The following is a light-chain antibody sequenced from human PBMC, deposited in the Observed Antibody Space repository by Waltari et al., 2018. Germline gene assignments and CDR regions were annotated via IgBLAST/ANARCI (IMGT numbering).Light chain of an antibody. CDR3: HQSSSSPYT. V-gene: IGKV6-21*01. Sequence: DIVLIQSSDLQSVIPQEKATITCRASQSIVSNLHWYQQIPDQSPRRLIRYASQSFSGVPSRFSGSGSGTDFTLTINSLEAEDAATYYCHQSSSSPYTFGQGTKLETK. CDR2: YAS. CDR1: QSIVSN. J-gene: IGKJ2*01.